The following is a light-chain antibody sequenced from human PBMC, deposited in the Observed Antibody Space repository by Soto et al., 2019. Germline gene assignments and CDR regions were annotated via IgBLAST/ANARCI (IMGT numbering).Light chain of an antibody. Sequence: DIQMTQSPSSLSASVGDRVTLTCRASQVIGNNLGWYQQKPGKAPKRRIYAAYTLEGGVPSRFSGSGSATEFTPTISSLQPEDFATYYCLQHHTYPSTFGQGTKLDI. V-gene: IGKV1-17*01. CDR3: LQHHTYPST. CDR1: QVIGNN. J-gene: IGKJ2*01. CDR2: AAY.